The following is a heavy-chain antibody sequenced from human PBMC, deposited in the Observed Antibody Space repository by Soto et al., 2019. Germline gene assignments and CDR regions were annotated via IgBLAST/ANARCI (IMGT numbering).Heavy chain of an antibody. Sequence: EVQLLETGGGLVQPGGSLRLSCAASGFTFSSYAMSWVRQAPGKGLEWVSAISGCGGCTYYADSVKGRFTISRDNSKNTLYLQMNSLRAEDTAVYYCAKLSTPRSITVVSSPHWYFDLWGRGTLVTVSS. D-gene: IGHD2-2*01. V-gene: IGHV3-23*01. CDR3: AKLSTPRSITVVSSPHWYFDL. CDR1: GFTFSSYA. J-gene: IGHJ2*01. CDR2: ISGCGGCT.